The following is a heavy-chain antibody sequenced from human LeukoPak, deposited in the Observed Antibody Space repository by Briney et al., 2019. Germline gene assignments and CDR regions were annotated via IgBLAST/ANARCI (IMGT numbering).Heavy chain of an antibody. CDR1: GFTFSSYA. Sequence: GGSLRLSCAASGFTFSSYAMGWVRQAPGKGVEWVSAICGSGGSTYYADSVKGRFTISRDNSKNTLYLQMNSLRAEDTAVYYCAKPRGVTMVRGVIYDYWGQGTLVTVSS. CDR3: AKPRGVTMVRGVIYDY. V-gene: IGHV3-23*01. D-gene: IGHD3-10*01. CDR2: ICGSGGST. J-gene: IGHJ4*02.